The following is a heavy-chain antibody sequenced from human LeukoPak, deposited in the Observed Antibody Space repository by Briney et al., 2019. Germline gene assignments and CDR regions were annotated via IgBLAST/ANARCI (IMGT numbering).Heavy chain of an antibody. CDR1: GGSISSGGYY. Sequence: PSETLSLTCTVSGGSISSGGYYWTWIRQPPGKDLEWIGFIYDSGSTSYNSSLRSRVAISVDRSKNQFSLKLSSVTAADTAVYYCARESPKRYSGSYCDYWGQGTLVTVSS. J-gene: IGHJ4*02. V-gene: IGHV4-30-2*01. CDR2: IYDSGST. CDR3: ARESPKRYSGSYCDY. D-gene: IGHD1-26*01.